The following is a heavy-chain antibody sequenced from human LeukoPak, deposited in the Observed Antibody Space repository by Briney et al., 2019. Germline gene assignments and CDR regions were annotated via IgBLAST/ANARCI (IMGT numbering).Heavy chain of an antibody. V-gene: IGHV3-21*01. CDR1: GFTFSSYS. Sequence: PGGSLRLSCAASGFTFSSYSMNWVRQAPGKGLEWVSSISSSSSYIYYADSVKGRFTISRDNAKDSLYLQMNTLRAEDTAVYYCARDYYDTSGYYCQIDYWGQGTLVTVSS. J-gene: IGHJ4*02. D-gene: IGHD3-22*01. CDR3: ARDYYDTSGYYCQIDY. CDR2: ISSSSSYI.